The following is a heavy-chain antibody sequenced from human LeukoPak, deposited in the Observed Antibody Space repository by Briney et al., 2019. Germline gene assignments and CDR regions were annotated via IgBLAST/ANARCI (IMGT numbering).Heavy chain of an antibody. CDR1: GYPFIDYY. Sequence: GSVKVSCKASGYPFIDYYLHWVRQAPGQGLEWMGCITPTSGDPNSAQNFQGRFIITRDTSITTAYMELSRLKSDDTALYYCASKGAGHCYDASCIASFDLWGQGTTVAVSS. CDR2: ITPTSGDP. V-gene: IGHV1-2*02. CDR3: ASKGAGHCYDASCIASFDL. D-gene: IGHD2-15*01. J-gene: IGHJ3*01.